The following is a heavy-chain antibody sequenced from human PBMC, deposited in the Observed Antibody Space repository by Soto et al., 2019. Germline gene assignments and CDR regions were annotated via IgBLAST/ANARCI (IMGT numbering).Heavy chain of an antibody. CDR3: ATHCWNGPHDYGYNDTPNGFDP. CDR2: IYYSGST. Sequence: QLQLQESGPGLVKPSETLSLTCTVSGGSISSSSYYWGWIRQPPGKGLEWIGSIYYSGSTYYNPFLRSRGAMSLDTSKKQFSMKRSTVTAADTAVYYCATHCWNGPHDYGYNDTPNGFDPWGQGTLVTVSS. V-gene: IGHV4-39*01. CDR1: GGSISSSSYY. D-gene: IGHD4-17*01. J-gene: IGHJ5*02.